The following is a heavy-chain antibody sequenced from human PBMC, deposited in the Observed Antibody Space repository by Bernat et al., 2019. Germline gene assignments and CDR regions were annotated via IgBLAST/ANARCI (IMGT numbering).Heavy chain of an antibody. Sequence: QVQLQQWGAGLLKPSETLSLTCGVYGGSFSNYSWSWIRQPPGKGLEWIGEINHSGSTDYNPSLATRVTISIDSSRNQFSLKLSSVPAADTAVYYCAREQTELFHDSWSGYEGRYYYFYYMDVWGEGTSVTVSS. D-gene: IGHD3-3*01. CDR3: AREQTELFHDSWSGYEGRYYYFYYMDV. V-gene: IGHV4-34*01. CDR2: INHSGST. J-gene: IGHJ6*03. CDR1: GGSFSNYS.